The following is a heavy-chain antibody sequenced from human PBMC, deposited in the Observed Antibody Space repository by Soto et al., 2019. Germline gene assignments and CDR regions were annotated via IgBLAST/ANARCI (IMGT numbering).Heavy chain of an antibody. CDR3: ARVALWSGYYFRTHYYMDV. V-gene: IGHV4-34*01. J-gene: IGHJ6*03. CDR2: INHSGST. D-gene: IGHD3-3*01. Sequence: QVQLQQWGAGLLKPSETLSLTCAVYGGSFSGYYWSWIRQPPGKGLEWIGEINHSGSTNYNPSHKSRVTISVDTSKNQFSLKLSSVTAADTAVYYCARVALWSGYYFRTHYYMDVWGKGTTVTVSS. CDR1: GGSFSGYY.